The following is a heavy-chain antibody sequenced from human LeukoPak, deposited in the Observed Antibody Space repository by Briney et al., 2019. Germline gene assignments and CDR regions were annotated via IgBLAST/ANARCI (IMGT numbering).Heavy chain of an antibody. CDR3: ANSGYDSSGLWYFDY. Sequence: ASVKVSCKASGYTFTSYGISWVRQAPGQGLEWMGWISAYNGNTNYAQKLQGRVTMTTDTSTSTAYMELRSLRSDGTAVYYCANSGYDSSGLWYFDYWGQGTLVTVSS. J-gene: IGHJ4*02. CDR2: ISAYNGNT. CDR1: GYTFTSYG. D-gene: IGHD3-22*01. V-gene: IGHV1-18*01.